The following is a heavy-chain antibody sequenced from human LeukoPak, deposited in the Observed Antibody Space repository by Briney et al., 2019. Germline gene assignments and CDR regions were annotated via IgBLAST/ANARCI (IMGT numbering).Heavy chain of an antibody. CDR1: GFTFSSHG. D-gene: IGHD6-13*01. J-gene: IGHJ3*02. CDR3: AKDLVVGSSWYGGAFDI. Sequence: GGSLRLSCVASGFTFSSHGMNWVRQAPGKGLEWVSGIIPSGHTTYYADSVRGRFTISRDNSKNTLYLQMNSPRAEDTAVYYCAKDLVVGSSWYGGAFDIWGQGTMVTVSS. CDR2: IIPSGHTT. V-gene: IGHV3-23*01.